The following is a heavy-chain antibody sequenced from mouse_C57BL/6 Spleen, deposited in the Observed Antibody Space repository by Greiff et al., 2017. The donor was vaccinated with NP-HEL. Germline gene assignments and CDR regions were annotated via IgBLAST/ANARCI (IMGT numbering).Heavy chain of an antibody. Sequence: VQLQQSGPELVKPGASVKISCKASGYSFTDYNMNWVKQSNGKSLEWIGVINPNYGTNSYNQKFKGKATLTVDQSSSTAYMQLNSLTSEDSAVYYCASWKDYGSSYDYYAMDYWGQGTSVTVSS. CDR3: ASWKDYGSSYDYYAMDY. D-gene: IGHD1-1*01. CDR2: INPNYGTN. V-gene: IGHV1-39*01. J-gene: IGHJ4*01. CDR1: GYSFTDYN.